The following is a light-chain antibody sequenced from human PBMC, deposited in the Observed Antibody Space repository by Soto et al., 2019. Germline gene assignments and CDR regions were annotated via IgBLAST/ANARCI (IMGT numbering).Light chain of an antibody. V-gene: IGKV1-5*03. CDR2: KAS. Sequence: DIQMTQSPSTLSASVGDRVTITCRASQSISSWLAWYQQKPGKAPKLLIYKASSLESGVPSRFSGSGSGTEFTLTISSLKPDDFATYYCQQYHSYPYTFGQGTKLEIK. CDR1: QSISSW. J-gene: IGKJ2*01. CDR3: QQYHSYPYT.